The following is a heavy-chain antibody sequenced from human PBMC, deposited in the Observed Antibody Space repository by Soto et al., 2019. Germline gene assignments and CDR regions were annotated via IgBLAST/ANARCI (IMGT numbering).Heavy chain of an antibody. J-gene: IGHJ6*02. CDR2: ISRSSTGI. CDR1: GFTFSLYS. CDR3: ARAVTWSLDG. V-gene: IGHV3-48*02. Sequence: EVQLVESGGGLVQHGGSLRLSCAASGFTFSLYSMSWVRQAPGKGLEWVSYISRSSTGIHYADSVKGRFTICRDDATNSMPLQMNSTRDGVTAVYYCARAVTWSLDGCGQGTTVSISS. D-gene: IGHD3-10*01.